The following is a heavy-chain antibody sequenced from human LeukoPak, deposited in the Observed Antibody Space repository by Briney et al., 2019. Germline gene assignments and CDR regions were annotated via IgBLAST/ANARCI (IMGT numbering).Heavy chain of an antibody. CDR1: GGSFSGYY. J-gene: IGHJ6*03. D-gene: IGHD2-15*01. V-gene: IGHV4-34*01. CDR3: ARHHQLILYKPSKYYYYYYMDV. Sequence: SETLSLTCAVYGGSFSGYYWSWSRQPPGKGLEWIGEINHRGSTNYNPSLKSRVTISADTSKNQFSLKLSSVTAADTAVYYCARHHQLILYKPSKYYYYYYMDVWGKGTTVTISS. CDR2: INHRGST.